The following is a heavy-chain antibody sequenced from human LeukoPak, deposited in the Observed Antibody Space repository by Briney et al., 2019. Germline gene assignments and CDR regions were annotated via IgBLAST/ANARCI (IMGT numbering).Heavy chain of an antibody. CDR2: ISAYNGNT. D-gene: IGHD3-22*01. CDR3: ARAGIVVVMGNDRAFDI. J-gene: IGHJ3*02. CDR1: GYTFTSYG. V-gene: IGHV1-18*01. Sequence: ASVKVSCKASGYTFTSYGISWVRQAPGQGLEWMGWISAYNGNTNYAQKLQGRVTMTTDTSTSTAYMELRSLRSDDTAVYYCARAGIVVVMGNDRAFDIWGQGTMVTVSS.